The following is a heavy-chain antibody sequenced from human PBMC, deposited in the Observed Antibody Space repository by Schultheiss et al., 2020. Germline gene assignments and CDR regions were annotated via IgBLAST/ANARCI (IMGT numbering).Heavy chain of an antibody. Sequence: GGSLRLSCAASGFSFSSYCMNWVRQAPGKGLEWISYISSSSNTIYYADSVKGRFTISRDNAKNSLYLQMDTLRAEDTAVYYCARLRELPDYWGQGTLVTVSS. D-gene: IGHD1-26*01. CDR3: ARLRELPDY. V-gene: IGHV3-48*01. CDR2: ISSSSNTI. CDR1: GFSFSSYC. J-gene: IGHJ4*02.